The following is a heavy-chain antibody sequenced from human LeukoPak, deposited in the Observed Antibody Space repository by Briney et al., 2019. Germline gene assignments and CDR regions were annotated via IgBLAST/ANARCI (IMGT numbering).Heavy chain of an antibody. J-gene: IGHJ4*02. CDR3: ARALYSSSWQY. V-gene: IGHV3-20*04. D-gene: IGHD6-13*01. CDR1: GFTFSNAW. CDR2: INWNGGST. Sequence: PGGSLRLSCAASGFTFSNAWMSWVRQAPGKGLEWVSAINWNGGSTGYADSVKGRFTISRDNAKNSLYLQMNSLRAEDTALYYCARALYSSSWQYWGQGTLVTVSS.